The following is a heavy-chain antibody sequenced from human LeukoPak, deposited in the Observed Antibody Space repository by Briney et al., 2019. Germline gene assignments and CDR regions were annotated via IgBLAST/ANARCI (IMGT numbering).Heavy chain of an antibody. J-gene: IGHJ3*02. D-gene: IGHD1-7*01. CDR3: ASGTGTTHAFDI. Sequence: SQTLSLTCTVSGGSISSGGYYWTWIRQHPGKGLEWIGYIYYSGSTYYNPSLKSRVTISVDTSKNQFSLKLSSVTAADTAVYYCASGTGTTHAFDIWGQGTMVTVSS. V-gene: IGHV4-31*03. CDR1: GGSISSGGYY. CDR2: IYYSGST.